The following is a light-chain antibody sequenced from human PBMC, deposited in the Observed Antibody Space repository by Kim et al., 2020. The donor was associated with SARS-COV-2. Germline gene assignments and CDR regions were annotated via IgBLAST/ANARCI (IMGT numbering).Light chain of an antibody. Sequence: QSALTQPASVSGSPGQSITISCTGTSSDVGGYNYVPWYQQHPGKAPKLMIYDVSKRPSGVSNRSPGSKSVNTASLTISGLHAEDEADYYCSSYTSSRGVFGGGTQLTVL. V-gene: IGLV2-14*01. CDR2: DVS. CDR1: SSDVGGYNY. J-gene: IGLJ2*01. CDR3: SSYTSSRGV.